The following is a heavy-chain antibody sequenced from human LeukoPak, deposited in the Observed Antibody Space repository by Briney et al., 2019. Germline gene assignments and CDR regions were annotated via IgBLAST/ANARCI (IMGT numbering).Heavy chain of an antibody. D-gene: IGHD3-10*02. J-gene: IGHJ3*02. CDR3: ARVRISTMIGTDAFDI. CDR1: GYTFTSYA. CDR2: INAGNGNT. Sequence: GASVKVSCKASGYTFTSYAMHWVRQAPGQRLEWMGWINAGNGNTKYSQKFQGRVTITRDTSASTAYMELSSLRSEDTAVYYCARVRISTMIGTDAFDIWGQGQWSPSLQ. V-gene: IGHV1-3*01.